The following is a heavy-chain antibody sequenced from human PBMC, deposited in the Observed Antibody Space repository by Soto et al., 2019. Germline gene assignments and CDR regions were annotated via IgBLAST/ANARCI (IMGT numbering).Heavy chain of an antibody. CDR3: ARGATVVTHGDY. Sequence: QVQLVESGGGVVQPGRSLRLSCAASGFTFSSYAMHWVRQAPGKGLELVAVISYDGSNKYYADSVKGRFTISRDNSKNTLYLQMNSLRAEDTAVYYCARGATVVTHGDYWGQGTMVTVSS. V-gene: IGHV3-30-3*01. D-gene: IGHD4-17*01. CDR1: GFTFSSYA. CDR2: ISYDGSNK. J-gene: IGHJ4*02.